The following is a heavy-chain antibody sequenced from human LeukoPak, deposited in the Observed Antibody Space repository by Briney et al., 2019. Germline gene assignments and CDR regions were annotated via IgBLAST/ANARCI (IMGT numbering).Heavy chain of an antibody. CDR1: GGSISSYY. CDR3: ARGKIPYYDFWSGYYYYYGMDV. J-gene: IGHJ6*02. CDR2: TYYSGST. D-gene: IGHD3-3*01. Sequence: SETLSLTCTVSGGSISSYYWSWIRQPPGKGLEWIGYTYYSGSTNYNPSLKSRVTISVDTPKNQFSLKLSSVTAADTAVYYCARGKIPYYDFWSGYYYYYGMDVWGQGTTVTVSS. V-gene: IGHV4-59*01.